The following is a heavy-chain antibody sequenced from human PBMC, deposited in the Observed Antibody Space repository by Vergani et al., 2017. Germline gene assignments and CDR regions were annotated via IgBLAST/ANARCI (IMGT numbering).Heavy chain of an antibody. CDR1: GGTFSSYT. CDR3: GRVSRSSSWYWVDY. Sequence: QVQLVQSGAEVKNPGSPVKVSCKASGGTFSSYTTSWVRQAPGQGLEWMGRIIPILGIANYGQKFQRRVTITADKPTSTAYMELSSLRSEDTAVYYCGRVSRSSSWYWVDYWGQGTLVTVS. D-gene: IGHD6-13*01. V-gene: IGHV1-69*02. CDR2: IIPILGIA. J-gene: IGHJ4*02.